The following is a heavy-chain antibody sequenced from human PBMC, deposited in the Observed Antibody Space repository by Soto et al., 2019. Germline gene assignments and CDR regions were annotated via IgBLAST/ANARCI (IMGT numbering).Heavy chain of an antibody. CDR2: ISSSGSPK. CDR1: GFTFSRYS. Sequence: GGSLRLSCAASGFTFSRYSMNWVRQAPGKGLEWVSYISSSGSPKYYADSVKGRFTISRDNAKNSLYLQMNSLRDEDTAVYYCARVYSYGMDVWGQGTTVTVSS. D-gene: IGHD2-8*01. V-gene: IGHV3-48*02. J-gene: IGHJ6*02. CDR3: ARVYSYGMDV.